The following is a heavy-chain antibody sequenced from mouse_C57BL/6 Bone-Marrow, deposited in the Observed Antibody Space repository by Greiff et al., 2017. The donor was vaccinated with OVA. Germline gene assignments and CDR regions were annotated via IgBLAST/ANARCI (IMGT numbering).Heavy chain of an antibody. V-gene: IGHV5-6*02. CDR2: ISSGGSYT. J-gene: IGHJ2*01. D-gene: IGHD1-1*01. Sequence: DVMLVESGGDLVKPGGSLKLSCAASGFTFSSYGMSWVRQTPDTRLEWVATISSGGSYTYYPASVKGRFTISRDNAKNTLYLQMSSLKSEDTAMYYCARHGDYGSFFDYWGQGTTLTVSS. CDR1: GFTFSSYG. CDR3: ARHGDYGSFFDY.